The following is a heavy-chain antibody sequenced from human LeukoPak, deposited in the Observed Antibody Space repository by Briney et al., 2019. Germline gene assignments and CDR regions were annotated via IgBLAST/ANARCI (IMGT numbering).Heavy chain of an antibody. CDR2: FDPEDGET. J-gene: IGHJ4*02. CDR1: GYTLTELS. V-gene: IGHV1-24*01. CDR3: ATIGQNFPSLGY. Sequence: GASVKVSCKVSGYTLTELSMHWVRQAPGKGLEWMGGFDPEDGETIYAQKFQGRVTMTEDTSTDTAYMELSSLRSEDTAVYYCATIGQNFPSLGYWGQGTLVTVSS.